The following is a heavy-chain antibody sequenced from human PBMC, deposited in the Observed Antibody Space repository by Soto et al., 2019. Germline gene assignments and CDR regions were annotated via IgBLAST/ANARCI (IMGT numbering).Heavy chain of an antibody. CDR2: IFSNDEK. CDR1: GFSLSNARMG. Sequence: QVTLKESGPVLVNPTETLTLTCTVSGFSLSNARMGVSWIRQPPGKALEWLAHIFSNDEKSYSTSLKSRLTISKDTSKSQVVLTMTNMDPVDTATYYCARWGWGSGYYDGRPFDYWGQGTLVTVSS. CDR3: ARWGWGSGYYDGRPFDY. D-gene: IGHD3-22*01. J-gene: IGHJ4*02. V-gene: IGHV2-26*01.